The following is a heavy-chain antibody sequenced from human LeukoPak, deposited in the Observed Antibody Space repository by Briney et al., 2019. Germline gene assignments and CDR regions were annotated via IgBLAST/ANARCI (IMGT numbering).Heavy chain of an antibody. V-gene: IGHV4-59*08. CDR2: IYYSGST. CDR3: ARPGGDYVSEFDP. D-gene: IGHD4-17*01. Sequence: SETLSLTCAVYGGSFSGYYWSWIRQPPGKGLEWIGYIYYSGSTNYNPSLKSRVTISVDTSKNQFSLKLSSVTAADTAVYYCARPGGDYVSEFDPWGQGTLVTVSS. J-gene: IGHJ5*02. CDR1: GGSFSGYY.